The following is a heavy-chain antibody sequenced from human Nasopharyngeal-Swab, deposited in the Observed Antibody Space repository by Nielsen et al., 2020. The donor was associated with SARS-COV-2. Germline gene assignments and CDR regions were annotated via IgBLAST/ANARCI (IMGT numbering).Heavy chain of an antibody. V-gene: IGHV5-51*01. Sequence: GGSLRLSCKGSGYSFSSYWIGWVRQMPGKGPEWMGIMYPRDSDTRYSPSFQGQVTISADKSISTAYLQWSSLKASDTAMYYCATAYNGNYYWDYWGQGTLVTVSS. CDR2: MYPRDSDT. J-gene: IGHJ4*02. CDR1: GYSFSSYW. D-gene: IGHD1-7*01. CDR3: ATAYNGNYYWDY.